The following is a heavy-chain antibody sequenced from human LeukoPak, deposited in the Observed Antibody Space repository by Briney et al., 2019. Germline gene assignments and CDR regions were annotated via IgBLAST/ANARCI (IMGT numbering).Heavy chain of an antibody. CDR1: GLRFRNYG. D-gene: IGHD4/OR15-4a*01. CDR3: ARPGAPYYYYGMDV. Sequence: GGSLRLSCAASGLRFRNYGMHWVRQAPGKGLEWVAIISYDGSNKYYADSVKGRFTISRDNSKNTLYLQMNSVRAEDTAVYYCARPGAPYYYYGMDVWGQGTTVTVSS. V-gene: IGHV3-30*19. J-gene: IGHJ6*02. CDR2: ISYDGSNK.